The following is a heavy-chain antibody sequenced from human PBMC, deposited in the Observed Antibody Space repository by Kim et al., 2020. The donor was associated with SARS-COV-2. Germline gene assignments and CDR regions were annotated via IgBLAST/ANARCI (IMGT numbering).Heavy chain of an antibody. V-gene: IGHV3-23*01. CDR1: GFTFSSYA. D-gene: IGHD3-22*01. J-gene: IGHJ1*01. CDR2: ISGSGGST. CDR3: AKQRQNYYDSSGYPEYFQH. Sequence: GGSLRLSCAASGFTFSSYAMSWVRQAPGKGLEWVSAISGSGGSTYYADSVKGRFTISRDNSKNTLYLQMNSLRAEDTAVYYCAKQRQNYYDSSGYPEYFQHWGQGTLVTVSS.